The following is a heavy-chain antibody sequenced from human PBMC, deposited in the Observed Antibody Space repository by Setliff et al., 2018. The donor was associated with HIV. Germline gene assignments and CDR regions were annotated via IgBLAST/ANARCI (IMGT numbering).Heavy chain of an antibody. J-gene: IGHJ6*01. D-gene: IGHD2-2*01. CDR2: VSDSGGAS. Sequence: GGSLRLSCAASGFSFSNFAMNWVRQAPGKGLEWVSGVSDSGGASHYADSVKGRFTISRDNSKNTLHLQMDSLRVEDTAVYYCAQGRTTTWYDMDVWGQGTTVTVSS. V-gene: IGHV3-23*01. CDR3: AQGRTTTWYDMDV. CDR1: GFSFSNFA.